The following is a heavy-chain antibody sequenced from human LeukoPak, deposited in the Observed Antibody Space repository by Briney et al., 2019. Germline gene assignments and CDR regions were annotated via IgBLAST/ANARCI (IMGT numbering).Heavy chain of an antibody. J-gene: IGHJ4*02. CDR2: INPNSGGT. CDR1: GYTFIGYY. V-gene: IGHV1-2*06. D-gene: IGHD2-2*01. CDR3: ARGLGCSSTSCYYYFDY. Sequence: GASVKVSSKASGYTFIGYYMHWVRQAPGQGLEWMGRINPNSGGTNYAQNFQGRVTMTRDTSISTAYMELSRLRSDDTAVYYCARGLGCSSTSCYYYFDYWSQGTLVTVSS.